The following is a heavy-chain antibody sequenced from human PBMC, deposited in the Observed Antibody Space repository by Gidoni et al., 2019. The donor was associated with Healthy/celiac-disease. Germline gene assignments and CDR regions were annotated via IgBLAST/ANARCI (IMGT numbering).Heavy chain of an antibody. V-gene: IGHV3-23*01. CDR2: ISGSGGST. CDR1: GFPFSSFA. J-gene: IGHJ6*03. D-gene: IGHD3-16*01. Sequence: EVQLLESGGGLVQPGGSLRLSCAASGFPFSSFAMSWVRQAPGKGLQWVSGISGSGGSTYYEDSVKGGFTISRDNSKNTLYLQMNSLRVEDTAVYYCAKTVGEDGGYYYYYYMDVWGKGTTVTVSS. CDR3: AKTVGEDGGYYYYYYMDV.